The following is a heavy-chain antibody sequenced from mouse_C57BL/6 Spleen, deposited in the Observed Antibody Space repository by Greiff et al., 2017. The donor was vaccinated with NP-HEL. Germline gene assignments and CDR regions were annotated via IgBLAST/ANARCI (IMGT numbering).Heavy chain of an antibody. Sequence: LVESGAELAKPGASVKLSCKASGYTFTSYWMHWVKQRPGQGLEWIGNINPSSGYTKYNQKFKDKATLTTDKSSSTAYMQLSSLTYEDSAVYYCARAHYYGSSYGYFDVWGTGTTVTVSS. D-gene: IGHD1-1*01. CDR2: INPSSGYT. CDR3: ARAHYYGSSYGYFDV. V-gene: IGHV1-7*01. CDR1: GYTFTSYW. J-gene: IGHJ1*03.